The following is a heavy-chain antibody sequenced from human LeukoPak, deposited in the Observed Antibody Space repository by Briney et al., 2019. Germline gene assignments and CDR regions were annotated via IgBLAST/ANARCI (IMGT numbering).Heavy chain of an antibody. CDR2: IYPGDSDT. V-gene: IGHV5-51*01. CDR3: ARFFARFLYYFDY. CDR1: GYSFTSYL. D-gene: IGHD3-3*01. J-gene: IGHJ4*02. Sequence: GEPLKISCTGSGYSFTSYLIGWVRQMPGKGLEWMGIIYPGDSDTRYTPSFQGQVTISADKSISTAYLQWSSLKASDTAMYYCARFFARFLYYFDYWGQGTLVTVSS.